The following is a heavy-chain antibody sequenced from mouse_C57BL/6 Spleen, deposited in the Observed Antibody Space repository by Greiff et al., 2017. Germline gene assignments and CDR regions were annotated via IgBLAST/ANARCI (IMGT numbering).Heavy chain of an antibody. CDR2: IDPSDSYT. CDR1: GYTFTSYW. CDR3: ARGPWDKEGFAY. D-gene: IGHD4-1*01. Sequence: QVQLQQPGAELVKPGASVKLSCKASGYTFTSYWMQWVKKRPGPGLEWIGEIDPSDSYTNYNQKFKGKDTLTVDTSSSTAYMQLSSLTSEDSAVYYWARGPWDKEGFAYWGQGTLVTVSA. J-gene: IGHJ3*01. V-gene: IGHV1-50*01.